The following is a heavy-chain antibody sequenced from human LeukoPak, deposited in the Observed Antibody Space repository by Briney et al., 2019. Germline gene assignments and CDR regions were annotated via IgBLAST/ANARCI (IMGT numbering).Heavy chain of an antibody. CDR1: GFTFSSYS. CDR3: ARGLHPDAFDI. CDR2: ISSSSSTI. Sequence: GGSLRLSYAASGFTFSSYSMNWVRQAPGKGLEWVSYISSSSSTIYYADSVKGRFTISRDNAKNSLYLQMNSLRAEDTAVYYCARGLHPDAFDIWGQGTMVTVSS. V-gene: IGHV3-48*01. D-gene: IGHD5-18*01. J-gene: IGHJ3*02.